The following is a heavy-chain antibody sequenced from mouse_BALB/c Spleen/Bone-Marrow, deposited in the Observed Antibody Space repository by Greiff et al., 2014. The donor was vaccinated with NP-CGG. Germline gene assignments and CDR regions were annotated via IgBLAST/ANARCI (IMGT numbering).Heavy chain of an antibody. CDR2: DDPSDSKT. V-gene: IGHV1-61*01. Sequence: QVPLKQSGAELVRPGASVKLSCKASGYTFTSYWMNWVKQRPGQGLEWIGMDDPSDSKTHFNQMFKDKATLTVDKSSSTAYMHLSSLTSEDSAVYYCTRNWAFDYWGQGTTLTVSS. CDR3: TRNWAFDY. CDR1: GYTFTSYW. D-gene: IGHD4-1*01. J-gene: IGHJ2*01.